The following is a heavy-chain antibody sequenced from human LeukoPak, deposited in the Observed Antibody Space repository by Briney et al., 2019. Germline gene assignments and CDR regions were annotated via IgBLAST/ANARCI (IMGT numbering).Heavy chain of an antibody. D-gene: IGHD2-21*02. CDR1: GDSGNSAA. CDR3: ARGDPDHFDY. CDR2: TYYRSKWYN. J-gene: IGHJ4*02. Sequence: SQTLSLTCAISGDSGNSAAWNWIRQSPSRGLEWLGRTYYRSKWYNDYAVSVKSRITINPDTSKNQFSLQLNSVTPEDTAVYYCARGDPDHFDYWGQGTLVTVSS. V-gene: IGHV6-1*01.